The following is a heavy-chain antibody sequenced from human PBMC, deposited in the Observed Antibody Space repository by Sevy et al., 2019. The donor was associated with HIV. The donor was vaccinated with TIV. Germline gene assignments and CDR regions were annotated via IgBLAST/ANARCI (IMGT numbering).Heavy chain of an antibody. CDR1: GVSVSGSYW. CDR3: ALVAGTDILGYYSQY. Sequence: SETLSLTCAVSGVSVSGSYWLSWVRQPPGKGLEWLGDRYRKGATKYNPSLKSRVTISVDKSKNQFSLKINSITAADTAVYYCALVAGTDILGYYSQYWGRGTQVTVSS. D-gene: IGHD6-19*01. V-gene: IGHV4-4*02. CDR2: RYRKGAT. J-gene: IGHJ4*02.